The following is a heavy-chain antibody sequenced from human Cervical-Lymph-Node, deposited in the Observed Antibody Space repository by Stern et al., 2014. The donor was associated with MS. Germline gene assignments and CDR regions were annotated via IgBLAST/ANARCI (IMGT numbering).Heavy chain of an antibody. CDR1: GYSFPNYG. CDR3: ARDDCSSTSCYYPGYYGMDV. Sequence: QVQLVQSGAEVKKPGASVKVSCKASGYSFPNYGVSWVRQAPGQGLEWMGWISPYNGNTNYAQKLQGRVTMTTDTSTSTAYMELRSLRSDDTAVYYCARDDCSSTSCYYPGYYGMDVWGQGTTVTVSS. J-gene: IGHJ6*02. V-gene: IGHV1-18*01. D-gene: IGHD2-2*01. CDR2: ISPYNGNT.